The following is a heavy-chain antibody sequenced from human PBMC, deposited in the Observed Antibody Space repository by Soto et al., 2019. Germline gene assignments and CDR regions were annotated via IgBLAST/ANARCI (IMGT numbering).Heavy chain of an antibody. CDR3: ARGETQQQRDY. D-gene: IGHD6-13*01. CDR2: IYHSGST. CDR1: GDSITSDKW. Sequence: QVQLQESGPGLVKPSGTLSLTCAVSGDSITSDKWWSWIRQPPGKGLQWIGEIYHSGSTKYNPSLKSGVIISVDKSKNQSALKLSSVTAADTAVYYCARGETQQQRDYWGQGTLVTVSS. J-gene: IGHJ4*02. V-gene: IGHV4-4*02.